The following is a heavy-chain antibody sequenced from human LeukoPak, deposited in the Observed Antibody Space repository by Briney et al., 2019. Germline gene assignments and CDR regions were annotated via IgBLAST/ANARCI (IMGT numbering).Heavy chain of an antibody. D-gene: IGHD6-19*01. CDR1: GGSINTNY. CDR2: ISNIGST. V-gene: IGHV4-59*01. J-gene: IGHJ6*03. Sequence: SETLSLTCAVSGGSINTNYWNWIRQSPGKGLEWIGDISNIGSTHYNPSLKSRVTISRDTSKNQFSLTLRFVTAADTAVYYCARAVTGRDRLAYFHYLDVWGKGTRVTVSS. CDR3: ARAVTGRDRLAYFHYLDV.